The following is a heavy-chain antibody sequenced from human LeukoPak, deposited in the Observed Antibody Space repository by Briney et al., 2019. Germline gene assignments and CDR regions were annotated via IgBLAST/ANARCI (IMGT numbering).Heavy chain of an antibody. CDR2: ISAYNGNT. CDR1: GYTFTSYG. V-gene: IGHV1-18*01. CDR3: ARAYYYDSSGSGLFDY. Sequence: GASVKVSCKASGYTFTSYGISWVRQAPGQGLEWMGWISAYNGNTNYAQKLQGRVTMTTDTSTSTAYMELRSLRSDDTAVYYCARAYYYDSSGSGLFDYWGQGTLVTVSS. J-gene: IGHJ4*02. D-gene: IGHD3-22*01.